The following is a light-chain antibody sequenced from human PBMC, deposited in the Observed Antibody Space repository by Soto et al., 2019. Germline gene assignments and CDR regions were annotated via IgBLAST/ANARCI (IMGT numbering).Light chain of an antibody. Sequence: QSVLTQPASVSGSPGQSITISCTGTNSDVGAYSYDSWYQQYPGKAPKLLIYDVGARPSGISDRFSGSKSGNTASLTISGLQAEDEADYYCSSYTAFTTYVFGSGTKLTVL. V-gene: IGLV2-14*03. CDR3: SSYTAFTTYV. J-gene: IGLJ1*01. CDR1: NSDVGAYSY. CDR2: DVG.